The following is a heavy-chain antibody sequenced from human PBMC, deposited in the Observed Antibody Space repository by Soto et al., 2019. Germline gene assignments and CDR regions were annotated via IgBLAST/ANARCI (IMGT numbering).Heavy chain of an antibody. CDR3: ARARGIVVVTARFDY. CDR2: INAGNGNT. J-gene: IGHJ4*02. CDR1: GYTFTTFA. V-gene: IGHV1-3*01. Sequence: SVKVSCKASGYTFTTFAIHWVRQAPGQRLEWMGWINAGNGNTKCSQSLQGRVTFTRDTSANTAYMEVSSLRSEDTAVYYCARARGIVVVTARFDYWGQGTLVTV. D-gene: IGHD2-21*02.